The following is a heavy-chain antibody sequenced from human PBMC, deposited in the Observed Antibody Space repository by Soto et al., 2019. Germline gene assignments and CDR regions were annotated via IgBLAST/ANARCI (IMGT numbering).Heavy chain of an antibody. CDR1: GYTFTSYA. D-gene: IGHD2-15*01. Sequence: ASVKVSCKASGYTFTSYAMHWVRQAPGQRLEWMGWINAGNGNTKYSQKFQGRVTITRDTSASTAYMELSSLRSEDTAVYHCARGEDIVVVVAANAVDAFDIWGQGTMVTVSS. V-gene: IGHV1-3*01. CDR3: ARGEDIVVVVAANAVDAFDI. J-gene: IGHJ3*02. CDR2: INAGNGNT.